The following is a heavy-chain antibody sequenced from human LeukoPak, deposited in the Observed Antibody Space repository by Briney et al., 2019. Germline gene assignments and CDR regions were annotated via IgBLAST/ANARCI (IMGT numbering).Heavy chain of an antibody. V-gene: IGHV1-18*01. J-gene: IGHJ6*03. D-gene: IGHD6-19*01. CDR3: ASVRRRGRIAVAGTTDYYYYMDV. CDR2: ISAYNGNT. Sequence: ASVKVFCKASGYTFTSYGISWVRQAPGQGLEWMGWISAYNGNTNYAQKLQGRVTMTTDTSTSTAYMELRSLRSDDTAVYYCASVRRRGRIAVAGTTDYYYYMDVWGKGTTVTISS. CDR1: GYTFTSYG.